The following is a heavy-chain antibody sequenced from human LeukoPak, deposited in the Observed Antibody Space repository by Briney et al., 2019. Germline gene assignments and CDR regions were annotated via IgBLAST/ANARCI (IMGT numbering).Heavy chain of an antibody. V-gene: IGHV3-11*01. CDR1: GFTFSDYY. D-gene: IGHD1-1*01. J-gene: IGHJ4*02. CDR2: ISSSGSTI. Sequence: GGSLRLSCAASGFTFSDYYMSWIRQAPGKGLEWVSYISSSGSTIYYADSVKGRFTISRDNAKNSLYLQMNSLRAEDTAVYYCARAEPRHILYYFDYWGQGTLVTVSS. CDR3: ARAEPRHILYYFDY.